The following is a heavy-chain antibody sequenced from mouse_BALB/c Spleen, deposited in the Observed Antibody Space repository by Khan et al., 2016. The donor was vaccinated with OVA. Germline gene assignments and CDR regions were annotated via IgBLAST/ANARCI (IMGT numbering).Heavy chain of an antibody. CDR1: GFNIKDYY. D-gene: IGHD2-3*01. V-gene: IGHV14-1*02. J-gene: IGHJ3*01. CDR3: ARDGYSPWFAY. Sequence: VQLQQSGAELVRPGALVKLSCKASGFNIKDYYMHWVKQRPEQGLVWIGRLDPENGNTIYDPRLQGKASITSDTSSNTAHLQLSSLTSEDTAVYYCARDGYSPWFAYWGQGTLVTVSA. CDR2: LDPENGNT.